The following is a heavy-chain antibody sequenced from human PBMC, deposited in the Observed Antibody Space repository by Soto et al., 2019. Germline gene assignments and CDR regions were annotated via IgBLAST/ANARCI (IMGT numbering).Heavy chain of an antibody. Sequence: QVQLVESGGGVVQPGRSLRLSCAASGFTFSSYGMHWVRQAPGKGLEWVAVISYDGSNKYYADSVKGRFTISRDNSKNTLYLQMNSLRAEDTAVYYCAKDFYYYDSSGYPVTFDYWGQGTLVTVSS. CDR3: AKDFYYYDSSGYPVTFDY. D-gene: IGHD3-22*01. J-gene: IGHJ4*02. CDR2: ISYDGSNK. V-gene: IGHV3-30*18. CDR1: GFTFSSYG.